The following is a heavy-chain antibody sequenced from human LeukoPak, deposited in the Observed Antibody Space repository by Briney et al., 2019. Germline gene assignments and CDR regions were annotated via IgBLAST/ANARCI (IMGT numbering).Heavy chain of an antibody. CDR3: ARLIVPAAICDY. CDR2: IYSGGST. Sequence: GGSLRLSCAASGFTVSSNYMSGVRQAPGKGLEWVSVIYSGGSTYYADSVKGRFTISRDNSKNTLYLQMNSLRAEDTAVYYCARLIVPAAICDYWGQGTLVTVSS. V-gene: IGHV3-66*01. J-gene: IGHJ4*02. D-gene: IGHD2-2*01. CDR1: GFTVSSNY.